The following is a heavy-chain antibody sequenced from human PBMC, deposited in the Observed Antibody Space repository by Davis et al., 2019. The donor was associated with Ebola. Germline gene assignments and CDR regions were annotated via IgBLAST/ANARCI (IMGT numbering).Heavy chain of an antibody. CDR1: GGTFSSYA. V-gene: IGHV1-69*13. CDR3: ARDRTKYYDFWSGYWPPSYYYGMDV. J-gene: IGHJ6*02. Sequence: AASVKVSCKASGGTFSSYAISWVRQAPGQGLEWMGGIIPIFGTANYAQKFQGRVTITADESTSTAYMELSSLRSEDTAVYYCARDRTKYYDFWSGYWPPSYYYGMDVWGQGTTVTVSS. CDR2: IIPIFGTA. D-gene: IGHD3-3*01.